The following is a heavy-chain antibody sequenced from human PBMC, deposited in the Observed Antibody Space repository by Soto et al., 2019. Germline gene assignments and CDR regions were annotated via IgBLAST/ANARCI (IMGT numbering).Heavy chain of an antibody. CDR2: ISSSSSYT. V-gene: IGHV3-11*05. J-gene: IGHJ6*02. D-gene: IGHD4-17*01. CDR3: GRVPLDGNYANGVDV. Sequence: PGGSLRLSCAASGFTFSDYYMSWIRQAPGKGLEWVSYISSSSSYTNYADSVKGRFIISRDNVKNSLFLQMNSLRAEDTAVYYCGRVPLDGNYANGVDVWGQGTTVTVSS. CDR1: GFTFSDYY.